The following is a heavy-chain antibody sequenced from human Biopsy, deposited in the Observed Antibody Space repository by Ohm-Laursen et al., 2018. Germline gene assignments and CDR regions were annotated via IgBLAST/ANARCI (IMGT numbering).Heavy chain of an antibody. J-gene: IGHJ6*02. Sequence: SLRLSCSAPGFSFSSYGMHWVRQAPGKGLEWVSFIFYDGSNTYYADSVKGRFTISRDNSRDTLYLQMSSLRAEDTAVYYCAKDRYNYTPIGGFSMDVWGQGTTVTVSS. V-gene: IGHV3-30*18. CDR1: GFSFSSYG. CDR2: IFYDGSNT. CDR3: AKDRYNYTPIGGFSMDV. D-gene: IGHD5-18*01.